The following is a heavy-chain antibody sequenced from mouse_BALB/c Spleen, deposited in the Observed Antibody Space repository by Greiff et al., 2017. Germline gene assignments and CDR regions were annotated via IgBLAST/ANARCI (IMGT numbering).Heavy chain of an antibody. Sequence: DVKLVESGGGLVQPKGSLKLSCAASGFTFNTYAMNWVRQAPGKGLEWVARIRSKSNNYATYYADSVKDRFTISRDDSQSMLYLQMNNLKTEDTAMYYCAGYGSREAWFAYWGQGTLVTVSA. D-gene: IGHD1-1*01. J-gene: IGHJ3*01. CDR3: AGYGSREAWFAY. V-gene: IGHV10-1*02. CDR2: IRSKSNNYAT. CDR1: GFTFNTYA.